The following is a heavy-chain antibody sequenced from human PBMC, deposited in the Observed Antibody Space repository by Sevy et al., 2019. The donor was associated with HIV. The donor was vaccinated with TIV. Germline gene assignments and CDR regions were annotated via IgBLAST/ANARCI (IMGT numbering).Heavy chain of an antibody. CDR2: ISAYNGNT. D-gene: IGHD2-21*02. V-gene: IGHV1-18*01. J-gene: IGHJ6*02. CDR1: GYTFTSYG. CDR3: AGVGRRVTYYYYGMDV. Sequence: ASVKVSCKASGYTFTSYGISWVRQAPGQGLEWMGWISAYNGNTNYAQKLQGRVTMTTDTSTSTAYMELRSLRSDDTAVYYCAGVGRRVTYYYYGMDVWGQGTTVTVSS.